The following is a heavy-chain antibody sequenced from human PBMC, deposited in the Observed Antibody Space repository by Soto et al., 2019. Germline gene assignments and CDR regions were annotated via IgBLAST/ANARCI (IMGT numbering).Heavy chain of an antibody. D-gene: IGHD4-17*01. Sequence: SETLSLTCTFSGGSISSGNYYWSWIRKHPGKGLEWIGYIYYSGSPYYNPSLKSRVTISVDTSKNQFSLKLSSVTAADTAVYYCARDSATVTTSTFDYWGQGTLVTVSS. CDR1: GGSISSGNYY. V-gene: IGHV4-31*03. J-gene: IGHJ4*02. CDR3: ARDSATVTTSTFDY. CDR2: IYYSGSP.